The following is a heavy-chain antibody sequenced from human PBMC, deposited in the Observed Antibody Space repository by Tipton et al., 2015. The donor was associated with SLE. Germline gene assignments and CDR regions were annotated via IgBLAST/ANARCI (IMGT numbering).Heavy chain of an antibody. CDR1: GGSISGYY. D-gene: IGHD1-1*01. Sequence: GLVKPSEPLSLTCTVSGGSISGYYWTWIRQPPGKGLQWIGYIYYSGSTNYNPSLKSRVTISVDTSKNQFSLKLSSVTAADTAVYYCARMGWNDLIYYYYYMDVWGKGTTVTVSS. CDR3: ARMGWNDLIYYYYYMDV. J-gene: IGHJ6*03. CDR2: IYYSGST. V-gene: IGHV4-59*01.